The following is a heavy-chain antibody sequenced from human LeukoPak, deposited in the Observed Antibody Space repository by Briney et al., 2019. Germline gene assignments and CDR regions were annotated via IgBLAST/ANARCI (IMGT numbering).Heavy chain of an antibody. CDR1: GFTFSTYS. J-gene: IGHJ4*02. D-gene: IGHD3-22*01. CDR3: ARDLYRIVVVPHYFDY. Sequence: GGSLRLSCAASGFTFSTYSMNWVRQAPGKGLEWVSSISSSSSYIYYADSVKGRFTISRDNAKNSLYLQMNSLRAEDTAVYYCARDLYRIVVVPHYFDYWGQGTLVTVSS. CDR2: ISSSSSYI. V-gene: IGHV3-21*01.